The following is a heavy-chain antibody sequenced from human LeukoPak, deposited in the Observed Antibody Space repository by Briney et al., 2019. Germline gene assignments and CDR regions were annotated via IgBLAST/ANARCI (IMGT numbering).Heavy chain of an antibody. CDR2: INPSGGST. CDR3: ARALAAAAGRRAGMMGD. Sequence: ASVKVSCKASGYTFTRYYIHWVRQAPGQGLEWLGIINPSGGSTSNTQKFQVRVTMTTDMSTSTVYMGLSSLRSEDTAVYYCARALAAAAGRRAGMMGDWGQGTLVTVSS. V-gene: IGHV1-46*01. D-gene: IGHD6-13*01. J-gene: IGHJ4*02. CDR1: GYTFTRYY.